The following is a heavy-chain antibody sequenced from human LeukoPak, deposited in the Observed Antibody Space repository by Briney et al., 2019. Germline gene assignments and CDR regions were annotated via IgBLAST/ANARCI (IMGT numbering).Heavy chain of an antibody. CDR2: ISSSSSYI. CDR1: GLTFRCYS. V-gene: IGHV3-21*01. Sequence: GGSLRLSCAASGLTFRCYSMNWVRPAPGKGLGWVSSISSSSSYIYYAYSVKGRFTISRDNAKNSLYLKMNSLRVEDTAVYYCARVRRQDDYWGQGTLVTVSS. CDR3: ARVRRQDDY. J-gene: IGHJ4*02.